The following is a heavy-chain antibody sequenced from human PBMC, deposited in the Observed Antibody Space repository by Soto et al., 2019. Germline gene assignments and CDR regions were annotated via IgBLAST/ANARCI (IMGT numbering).Heavy chain of an antibody. CDR3: ARAGCDGGSCYTLVGLRYGMDV. CDR2: ISYDGSNK. V-gene: IGHV3-30-3*01. Sequence: QVQLVESGGGVVQPGRSLRLSCAASGFTFSSYAMHWVRQAPGKGLEWVAVISYDGSNKYYADSVKGRFTISRDNSKNXXYXKXXSLRAEDTAVYYCARAGCDGGSCYTLVGLRYGMDVWGQGTTVTVSS. J-gene: IGHJ6*02. D-gene: IGHD2-15*01. CDR1: GFTFSSYA.